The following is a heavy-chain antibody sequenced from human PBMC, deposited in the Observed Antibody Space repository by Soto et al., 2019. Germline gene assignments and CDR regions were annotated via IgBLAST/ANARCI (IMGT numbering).Heavy chain of an antibody. J-gene: IGHJ4*02. D-gene: IGHD6-13*01. CDR3: AKYRRTAAEGYTLDF. CDR1: GDSINNYY. V-gene: IGHV4-59*01. CDR2: IYYTGST. Sequence: SETLSLTCTVSGDSINNYYWSWIRQPPGKRLEWIGYIYYTGSTTYNPSLESRVTMSVDASKNQFSLNLRSVNAADTAVYYCAKYRRTAAEGYTLDFWGRGTLVTVPQ.